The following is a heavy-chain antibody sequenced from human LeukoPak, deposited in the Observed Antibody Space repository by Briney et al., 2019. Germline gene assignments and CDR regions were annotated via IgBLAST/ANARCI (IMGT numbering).Heavy chain of an antibody. CDR2: IYYSGST. J-gene: IGHJ3*02. V-gene: IGHV4-59*01. CDR3: ARESSPYYYDSSGPHAFDI. Sequence: SETLSLTCTVSGGSIGSYYWSWIRQPPGKGLEWIGYIYYSGSTNYNPSLKSRVTISVDTSKNQFSLKLSSVTAADTAVYYCARESSPYYYDSSGPHAFDIWGQGTMVTVSS. CDR1: GGSIGSYY. D-gene: IGHD3-22*01.